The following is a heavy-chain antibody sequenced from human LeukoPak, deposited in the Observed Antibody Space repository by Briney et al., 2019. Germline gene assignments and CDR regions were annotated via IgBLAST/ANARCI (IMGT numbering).Heavy chain of an antibody. CDR2: ISRSGNAI. CDR1: GFTFSSYE. Sequence: GGSLRLSCAASGFTFSSYEMNWVRQAPGKGLEWLLYISRSGNAIYYADSMKGRFTISRDNAKNSLYLQMNSLRVEDTAVYYCARDLSYGMDVWGQGTSVTVSS. J-gene: IGHJ6*02. V-gene: IGHV3-48*03. CDR3: ARDLSYGMDV.